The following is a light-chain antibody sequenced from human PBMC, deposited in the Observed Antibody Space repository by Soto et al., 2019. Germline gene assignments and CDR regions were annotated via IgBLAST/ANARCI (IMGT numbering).Light chain of an antibody. Sequence: QSPGTLSLSPGERATLSCRASQSVSSSYLAWYQQKPGQAPRLLIYGTSSRATGIPDRFSGSGSGTDFTLTISRLEPEDFAVYYCQQYGSSQITFGQGTRLEIK. J-gene: IGKJ5*01. CDR2: GTS. CDR1: QSVSSSY. V-gene: IGKV3-20*01. CDR3: QQYGSSQIT.